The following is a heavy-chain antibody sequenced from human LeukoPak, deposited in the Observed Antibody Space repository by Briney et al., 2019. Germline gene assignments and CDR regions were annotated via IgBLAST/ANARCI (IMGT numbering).Heavy chain of an antibody. CDR1: GYTFTDYY. V-gene: IGHV1-18*04. CDR2: ISPENGDT. CDR3: ARVFGYYYFYMDV. D-gene: IGHD3/OR15-3a*01. J-gene: IGHJ6*03. Sequence: VASVKVSCKASGYTFTDYYLHWLRQATGQGLEWMGWISPENGDTNYTQNFQDRVTMTTDTSTNTAYMELRSLTSDDTAVYFCARVFGYYYFYMDVWGEGTTVIISS.